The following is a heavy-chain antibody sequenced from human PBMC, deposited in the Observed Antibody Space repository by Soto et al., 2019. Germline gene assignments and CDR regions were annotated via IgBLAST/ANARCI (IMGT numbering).Heavy chain of an antibody. D-gene: IGHD3-22*01. CDR2: INHSGST. CDR1: GGSFSGYY. V-gene: IGHV4-34*01. CDR3: ARGRGYYDSSGYYYFDY. Sequence: SETLSLTCAVYGGSFSGYYWSWIRQPPGKGLEWIGEINHSGSTNYNPSLKSRVTISVDTSKNQFSLKLSSVTAADTAVYYCARGRGYYDSSGYYYFDYWGQGTLVTVSS. J-gene: IGHJ4*02.